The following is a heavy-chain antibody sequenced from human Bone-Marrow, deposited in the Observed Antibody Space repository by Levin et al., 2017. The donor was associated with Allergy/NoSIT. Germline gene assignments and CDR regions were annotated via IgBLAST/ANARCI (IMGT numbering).Heavy chain of an antibody. V-gene: IGHV4-61*02. D-gene: IGHD6-13*01. CDR1: GAPISGGSYY. CDR3: ARDSDFSSILDS. CDR2: IYTNGDT. Sequence: SETLSLTCSVSGAPISGGSYYWTWIRQPAGKGLEWIGRIYTNGDTNYSPSLKSRARISFDRPNNHFSLKLTSVTAADTAMYYCARDSDFSSILDSWGQGTLVTVSS. J-gene: IGHJ4*02.